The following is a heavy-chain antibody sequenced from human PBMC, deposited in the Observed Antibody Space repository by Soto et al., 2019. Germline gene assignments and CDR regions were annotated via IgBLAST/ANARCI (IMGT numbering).Heavy chain of an antibody. CDR2: IKQDGSEK. D-gene: IGHD5-12*01. CDR3: AREYSGYDSLYYFHY. J-gene: IGHJ4*02. CDR1: GFTFSSYW. V-gene: IGHV3-7*01. Sequence: EVQLVESGGGLVQPGGSLRLSCAASGFTFSSYWMSWVRQAPGKGLEWVANIKQDGSEKYYVDSVKGRFTISRDNAKNSLYLQMNSLRAEDTAVYYCAREYSGYDSLYYFHYWGQGTLVTVSS.